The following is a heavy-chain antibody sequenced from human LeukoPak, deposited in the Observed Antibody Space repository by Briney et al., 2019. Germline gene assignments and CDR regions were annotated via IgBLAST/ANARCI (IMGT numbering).Heavy chain of an antibody. Sequence: ASVKVSCKASGGTFNSYAISWVRQAPGQGLEWMGRIIPLFGTANYAQKFQDRVTITTDESTSTAYMELSSLRSEDTAMYYCARDHYSNYDGFDYWGQGTLVTVSS. CDR1: GGTFNSYA. D-gene: IGHD4-11*01. CDR2: IIPLFGTA. J-gene: IGHJ4*02. V-gene: IGHV1-69*05. CDR3: ARDHYSNYDGFDY.